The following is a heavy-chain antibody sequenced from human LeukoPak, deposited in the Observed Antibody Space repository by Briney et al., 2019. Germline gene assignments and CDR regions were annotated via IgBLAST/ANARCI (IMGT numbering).Heavy chain of an antibody. J-gene: IGHJ6*03. CDR1: GVSISSHY. CDR3: ARGDYMDV. Sequence: SETLSLTCTVSGVSISSHYWSWIRQPPGKGLEWIGYIYYSGSTNYNPSLKSRVTISVDTSKNQFSLKLSSVTAADTAVYYCARGDYMDVWGKGTTVTVSS. V-gene: IGHV4-59*11. CDR2: IYYSGST.